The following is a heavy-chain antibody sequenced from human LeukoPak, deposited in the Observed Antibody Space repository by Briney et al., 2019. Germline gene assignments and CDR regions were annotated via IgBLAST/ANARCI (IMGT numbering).Heavy chain of an antibody. Sequence: SETLSLTCTVSGYSISSGYYWGWIRQPPGKGLEWIGSIYYSGSTYYNPSLKSRVTISVDTSKNQFSLKLSSVTAADTAVYYCARDVPWYYYDSSGSVDAFDIWGQGTMVTVSS. CDR1: GYSISSGYY. CDR2: IYYSGST. V-gene: IGHV4-38-2*02. D-gene: IGHD3-22*01. CDR3: ARDVPWYYYDSSGSVDAFDI. J-gene: IGHJ3*02.